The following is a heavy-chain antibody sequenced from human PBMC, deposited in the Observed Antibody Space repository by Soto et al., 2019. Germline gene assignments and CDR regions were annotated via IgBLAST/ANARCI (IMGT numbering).Heavy chain of an antibody. CDR1: GGTFSSYA. V-gene: IGHV1-69*06. CDR3: ARRSSIAARLKNGMDV. Sequence: GASVKVSCKASGGTFSSYAISWVRQAPGQGLEWMGGIIPIFGTANYAQKFQGRVTITADKSTSTAYMELSSLRSEDTAVYYCARRSSIAARLKNGMDVWGQGTTVTVSS. D-gene: IGHD6-6*01. CDR2: IIPIFGTA. J-gene: IGHJ6*02.